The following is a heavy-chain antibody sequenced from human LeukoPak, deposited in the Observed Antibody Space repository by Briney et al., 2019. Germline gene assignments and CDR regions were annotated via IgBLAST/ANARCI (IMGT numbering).Heavy chain of an antibody. V-gene: IGHV1-69*05. CDR3: ARDAHYYDSSGNI. D-gene: IGHD3-22*01. CDR2: IIPIFGTA. Sequence: SVKVSCKASGGTFSSYAISWVRQAPGQGLEWMGGIIPIFGTANYAQKFQGRVTITTDESTSTAYMELSSLRSEDTAVYYCARDAHYYDSSGNIWGQGTMVTVSS. CDR1: GGTFSSYA. J-gene: IGHJ3*02.